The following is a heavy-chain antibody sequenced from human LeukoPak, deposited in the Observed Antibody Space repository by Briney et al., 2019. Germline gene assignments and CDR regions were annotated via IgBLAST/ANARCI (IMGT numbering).Heavy chain of an antibody. CDR3: ARRKITMVRGVLNWFDP. Sequence: GGSLRLSCAASGFIFSDYYMSWIRQAPGKGLEWVSYISSSGSTIYYADSLKGRFTISRDNAKNSLYLLMNSLRAEDTAVYYCARRKITMVRGVLNWFDPWGQGTLVTVSS. V-gene: IGHV3-11*04. CDR1: GFIFSDYY. J-gene: IGHJ5*02. D-gene: IGHD3-10*01. CDR2: ISSSGSTI.